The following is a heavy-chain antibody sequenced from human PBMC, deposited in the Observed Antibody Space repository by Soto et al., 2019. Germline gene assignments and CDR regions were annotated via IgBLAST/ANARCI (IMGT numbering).Heavy chain of an antibody. CDR2: IHYSGST. V-gene: IGHV4-59*01. Sequence: SETLSLTCTVSGGSISNYYWSWIRQPPGKGPEWIGYIHYSGSTKYNPSLKSRATISVDTSKNHLSLRLNSVTAADTAVYYCARECRGLIFGGFDPWGQGILVTVSS. D-gene: IGHD3-3*01. CDR1: GGSISNYY. J-gene: IGHJ5*02. CDR3: ARECRGLIFGGFDP.